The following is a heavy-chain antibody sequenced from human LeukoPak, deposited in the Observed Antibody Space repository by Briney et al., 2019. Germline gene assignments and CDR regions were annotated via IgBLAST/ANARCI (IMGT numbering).Heavy chain of an antibody. J-gene: IGHJ4*02. Sequence: GGSLRLSCAASGFTVSSNYMSWVRQAPGKGLEWVAFIRYDGSNKYYADSVKGRFTISRDNSKNTLYLQMNSLRAEDTAVYYCSLTDYWGQGTLVTVSS. D-gene: IGHD3-9*01. V-gene: IGHV3-30*02. CDR3: SLTDY. CDR1: GFTVSSNY. CDR2: IRYDGSNK.